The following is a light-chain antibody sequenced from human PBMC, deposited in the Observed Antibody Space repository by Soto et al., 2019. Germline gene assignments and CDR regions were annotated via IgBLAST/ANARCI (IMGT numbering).Light chain of an antibody. J-gene: IGKJ4*01. CDR2: DAS. CDR3: QQRSSRFT. CDR1: QSVSTA. V-gene: IGKV3-11*01. Sequence: ESVLTQSTGTVSLSPGERATLSFRTSQSVSTALAWYQQKPGQAPRLLIYDASNRATGIPARFSGSGSGTDFTLTISSLQPEDFAVYYCQQRSSRFTFGRGTKVDIK.